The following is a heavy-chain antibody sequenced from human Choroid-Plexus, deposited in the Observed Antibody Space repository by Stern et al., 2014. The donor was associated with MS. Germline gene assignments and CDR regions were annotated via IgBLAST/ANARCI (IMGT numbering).Heavy chain of an antibody. Sequence: QVQLQESGPGLVKPSETLSLTCTVSGGPISSSSYYWGWIRQPPGKGLEWIGTIHYTGSTNYNPSLKSRVTFSVAMSRNQFSLKLGSVTAADTAVYYCASWVGARRRRFDYWGQGTLVTVSS. CDR1: GGPISSSSYY. CDR3: ASWVGARRRRFDY. CDR2: IHYTGST. V-gene: IGHV4-39*01. J-gene: IGHJ4*02. D-gene: IGHD1-26*01.